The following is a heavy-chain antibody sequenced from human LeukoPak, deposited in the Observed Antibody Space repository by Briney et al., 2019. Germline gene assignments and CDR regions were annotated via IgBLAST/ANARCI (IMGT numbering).Heavy chain of an antibody. J-gene: IGHJ4*02. Sequence: AVKVSCKSSGGTFSSYAISCVRQAPAQGLEWMGGIIPIFGTANYAQKCQGRVTITTDESNSTAYMELSSLRSEDTAVYYCARGSGSGYPFLFDYWGQGTLVTVSS. CDR3: ARGSGSGYPFLFDY. D-gene: IGHD3-3*01. V-gene: IGHV1-69*05. CDR2: IIPIFGTA. CDR1: GGTFSSYA.